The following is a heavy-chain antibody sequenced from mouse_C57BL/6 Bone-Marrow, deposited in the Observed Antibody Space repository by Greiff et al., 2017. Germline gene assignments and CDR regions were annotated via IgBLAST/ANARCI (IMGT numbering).Heavy chain of an antibody. V-gene: IGHV5-2*01. CDR2: INSDGGST. CDR1: EYEFPSHD. Sequence: EVKLVESGGGLVQPGESLKLSCESNEYEFPSHDMSWVRKTPERRLELVATINSDGGSTYYPDTMERRFIISRDNTKKTLYLQMSSLRSEDTAVFYWARHDGQGRPRLFGYWGQGTTRTVSS. J-gene: IGHJ2*01. D-gene: IGHD2-12*01. CDR3: ARHDGQGRPRLFGY.